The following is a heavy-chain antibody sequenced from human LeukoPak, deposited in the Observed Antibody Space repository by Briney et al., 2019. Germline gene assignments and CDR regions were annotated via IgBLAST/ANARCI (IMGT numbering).Heavy chain of an antibody. V-gene: IGHV4-34*01. Sequence: SETLSLTCAVYGGSFSGYYWSWIRQPPGKGLEWIGEINHSGSTNYNPSLKSRVTISVDTSKNQFSLKLSSVTAADTAVYYCARGELYYYYYYGMDVWGQGTAVTVSS. CDR1: GGSFSGYY. D-gene: IGHD2-8*01. CDR2: INHSGST. CDR3: ARGELYYYYYYGMDV. J-gene: IGHJ6*02.